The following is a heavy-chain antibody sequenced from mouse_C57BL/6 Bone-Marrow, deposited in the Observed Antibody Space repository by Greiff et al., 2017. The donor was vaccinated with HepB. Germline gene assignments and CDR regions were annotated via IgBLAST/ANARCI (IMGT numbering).Heavy chain of an antibody. D-gene: IGHD5-1*01. J-gene: IGHJ3*01. CDR2: IYPSDSET. Sequence: VQLQQPGAELVRPGSSVKLSCKASGYTFTSYWMDWVKQRPGQGLEWIGNIYPSDSETHYNQKFKDKATLTVDKSSSTAYMQLSSLTSEDSAVYYCARGDLPGAYWDQGTLVTVSA. CDR3: ARGDLPGAY. CDR1: GYTFTSYW. V-gene: IGHV1-61*01.